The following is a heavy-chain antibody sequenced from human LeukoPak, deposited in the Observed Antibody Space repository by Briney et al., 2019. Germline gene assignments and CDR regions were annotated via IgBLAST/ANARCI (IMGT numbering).Heavy chain of an antibody. CDR3: ARERLDYYGASRGWFDP. V-gene: IGHV1-18*01. D-gene: IGHD3-10*01. Sequence: GASVKVSCKASGYTFTSYGISWVRQAPGQGLEWMGWISAYNGNTNYAQKPQGRVTMTTDTSTSTAYMELRSLRSDDTAVYYCARERLDYYGASRGWFDPWGQGTLVTVSS. CDR1: GYTFTSYG. CDR2: ISAYNGNT. J-gene: IGHJ5*02.